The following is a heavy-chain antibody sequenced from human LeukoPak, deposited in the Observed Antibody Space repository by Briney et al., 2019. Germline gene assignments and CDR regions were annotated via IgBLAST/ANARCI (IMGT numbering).Heavy chain of an antibody. V-gene: IGHV1-46*01. CDR2: INPRGGST. D-gene: IGHD2-21*02. CDR3: ARRDCVGDCYSNWFDP. Sequence: ASVTVSCKASGYTFTNYFMHWVRQAPGQGLEWMGIINPRGGSTGYAQKFQGRITMTTDMSTRTVYMELSSLESEDTAVYYCARRDCVGDCYSNWFDPRGQGTLVTVSS. J-gene: IGHJ5*02. CDR1: GYTFTNYF.